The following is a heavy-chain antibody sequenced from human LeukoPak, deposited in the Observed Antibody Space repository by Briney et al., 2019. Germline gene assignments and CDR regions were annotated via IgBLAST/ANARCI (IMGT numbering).Heavy chain of an antibody. CDR2: IYYSGST. Sequence: SETLSLACAVYGGSFSGYYWSWIRQPPGKGLEWIGYIYYSGSTNYNPSLKSRVTISVDTSKNQFSLKLSSVTAADTAVYYCARQRITIAWFDPWGQGTLVTVSS. V-gene: IGHV4-59*08. CDR3: ARQRITIAWFDP. J-gene: IGHJ5*02. CDR1: GGSFSGYY. D-gene: IGHD3-10*01.